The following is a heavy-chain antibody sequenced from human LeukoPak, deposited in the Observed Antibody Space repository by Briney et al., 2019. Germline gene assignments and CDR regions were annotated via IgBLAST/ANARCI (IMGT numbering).Heavy chain of an antibody. CDR3: ARDSSSSAFDY. CDR2: ICYSGST. CDR1: SDSFNYYY. D-gene: IGHD6-6*01. J-gene: IGHJ4*02. V-gene: IGHV4-59*01. Sequence: SETLSLTCTVSSDSFNYYYWSWIRQPPGKGLEWIGYICYSGSTNYNPSLKSRVTISVDTSKNQFSLKLSSVTAADTAMYYCARDSSSSAFDYWGQGTLVTVSS.